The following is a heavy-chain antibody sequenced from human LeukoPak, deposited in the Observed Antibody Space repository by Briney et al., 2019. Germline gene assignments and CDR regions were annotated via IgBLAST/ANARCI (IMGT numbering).Heavy chain of an antibody. Sequence: SGGSLRLSCAASGFTFNSYAMSWVRQAPGKGLEWVSAIPGIGGNTYYGDSVKGRFSISRDNSKDTLYLQMDSLSAEDTAVYYCARGGRFTSGWRGAFDSWGQGTLVTVSS. CDR3: ARGGRFTSGWRGAFDS. D-gene: IGHD6-19*01. CDR2: IPGIGGNT. V-gene: IGHV3-23*01. J-gene: IGHJ4*02. CDR1: GFTFNSYA.